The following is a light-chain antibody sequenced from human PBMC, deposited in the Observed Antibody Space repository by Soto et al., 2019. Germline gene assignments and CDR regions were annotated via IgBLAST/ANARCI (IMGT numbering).Light chain of an antibody. CDR2: GPY. Sequence: EIGMTQSPATLSVSPGERATLSCRAMQRVSSNLAVYQQKPGQAQRLLIYGPYTMATGIPARLSGSGSGTECTLTISSLQYEDFAVCYCQQYNNWPRGAFGQGTKLEIK. CDR3: QQYNNWPRGA. CDR1: QRVSSN. J-gene: IGKJ2*01. V-gene: IGKV3-15*01.